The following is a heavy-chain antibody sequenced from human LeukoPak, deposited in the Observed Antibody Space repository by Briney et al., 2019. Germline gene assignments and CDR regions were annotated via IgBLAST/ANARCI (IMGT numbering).Heavy chain of an antibody. D-gene: IGHD2-15*01. Sequence: GGTLRLSCAASGFTFSTYGMTWVRQAPGKGLEWVSAISGSAATTFYADSVKGRFTISRDNSKNTLYLQMNSLRAEDTAVYYCAKSGLNRFDYWGQGTLVTVSS. V-gene: IGHV3-23*01. J-gene: IGHJ4*02. CDR2: ISGSAATT. CDR3: AKSGLNRFDY. CDR1: GFTFSTYG.